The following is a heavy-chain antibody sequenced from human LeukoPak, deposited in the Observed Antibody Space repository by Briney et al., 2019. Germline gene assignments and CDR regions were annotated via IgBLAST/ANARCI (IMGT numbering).Heavy chain of an antibody. CDR2: INPYNGNT. CDR3: ARVAGSSISSRSLLY. Sequence: GASEKVSCKASGYTFTNYGISWVRQAPGQGLEWMGQINPYNGNTNYAQSLQGRVTMTTDTSTSTPYMGLRSLSSDDTAVHYCARVAGSSISSRSLLYWGQGTLVTVSS. CDR1: GYTFTNYG. D-gene: IGHD6-13*01. J-gene: IGHJ4*02. V-gene: IGHV1-18*01.